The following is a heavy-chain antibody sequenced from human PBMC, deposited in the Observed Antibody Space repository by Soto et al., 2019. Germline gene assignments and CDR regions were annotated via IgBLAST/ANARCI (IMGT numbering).Heavy chain of an antibody. CDR2: INPNSGGT. CDR1: GYTFTGYY. V-gene: IGHV1-2*02. CDR3: ARDKRGRDCSGGSCGHYYYYGMDV. D-gene: IGHD2-15*01. J-gene: IGHJ6*02. Sequence: GASVKVSCKASGYTFTGYYMHWVRQAPGQGLEWMGWINPNSGGTNYAQKFQGRVTMTRDTSISTAYMELSRLRSDDTAVYYCARDKRGRDCSGGSCGHYYYYGMDVWGQGTTVTVSS.